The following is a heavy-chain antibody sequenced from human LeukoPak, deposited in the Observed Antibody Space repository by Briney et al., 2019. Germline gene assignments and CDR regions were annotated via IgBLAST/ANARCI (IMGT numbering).Heavy chain of an antibody. J-gene: IGHJ4*02. Sequence: SETLSLTCTVSGGSISSDGYYWSWIRQPPGKGLEWIGYIYHSGSTYYNPSLKSRVTISVDRSKNQFSLKLSSVTAADTAIYYCARGQFWSGYSIWGQGTLVTVSS. D-gene: IGHD3-3*02. CDR1: GGSISSDGYY. CDR2: IYHSGST. V-gene: IGHV4-30-2*01. CDR3: ARGQFWSGYSI.